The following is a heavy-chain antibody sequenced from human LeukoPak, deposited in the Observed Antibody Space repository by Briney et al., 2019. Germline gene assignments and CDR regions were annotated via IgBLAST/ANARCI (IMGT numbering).Heavy chain of an antibody. J-gene: IGHJ4*02. CDR1: GFTFSSYA. CDR3: ARGRGDSSGWLRDFDY. V-gene: IGHV3-23*01. CDR2: ISGSGGST. Sequence: GGSLRLSCAASGFTFSSYAMSWVRQAPGKGLEWVSAISGSGGSTYYADSVKGRFTISRDNSKNTLYLQMNSLRAEDTAVYYCARGRGDSSGWLRDFDYWGQGTLVTVSS. D-gene: IGHD6-19*01.